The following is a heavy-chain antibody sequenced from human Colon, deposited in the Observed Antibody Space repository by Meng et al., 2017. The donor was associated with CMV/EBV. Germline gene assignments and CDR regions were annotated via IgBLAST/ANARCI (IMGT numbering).Heavy chain of an antibody. V-gene: IGHV3-23*03. CDR1: GFTFSSYA. CDR3: TKEGYVVVREGWGMDV. D-gene: IGHD2-21*01. Sequence: LSLTCAASGFTFSSYAMSWVRQAPGKGLEWVSVIYSGGSSTYYADSVKGRFTLSRDNSKNTLYLQMHSLRAEDTAVYYCTKEGYVVVREGWGMDVWGQGTTVTVSS. CDR2: IYSGGSST. J-gene: IGHJ6*02.